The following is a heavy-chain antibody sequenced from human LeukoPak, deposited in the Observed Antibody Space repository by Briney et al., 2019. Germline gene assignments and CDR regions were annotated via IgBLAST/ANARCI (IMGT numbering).Heavy chain of an antibody. J-gene: IGHJ4*02. CDR2: ISYDGSNK. V-gene: IGHV3-30*04. D-gene: IGHD3-22*01. CDR3: ASINYYDSTRFDY. CDR1: GFTFSSYA. Sequence: PGGSLRLSCAASGFTFSSYAMHWVRQAPGKGLEWVAVISYDGSNKYYADSVKGRFTISRDNSKNTLYLQMNSLRAEDTAVYYCASINYYDSTRFDYWGQGTLVTVSS.